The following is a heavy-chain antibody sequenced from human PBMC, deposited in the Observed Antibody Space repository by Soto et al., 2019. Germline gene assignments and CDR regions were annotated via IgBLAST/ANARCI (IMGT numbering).Heavy chain of an antibody. V-gene: IGHV3-30-3*01. D-gene: IGHD5-18*01. CDR2: VSYDGVNK. J-gene: IGHJ4*02. Sequence: GGSLRLSCAASGFTFSNHAFHWARQAPGKGLEWVAVVSYDGVNKYYADSVKGRFTISRDNSKNTLYLQMNSLRPEDTAVYYCARGIQLWLRLFDYWGQGTLVTVSS. CDR3: ARGIQLWLRLFDY. CDR1: GFTFSNHA.